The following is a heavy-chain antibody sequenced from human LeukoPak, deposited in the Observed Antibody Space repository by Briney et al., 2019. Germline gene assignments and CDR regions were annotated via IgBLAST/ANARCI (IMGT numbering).Heavy chain of an antibody. CDR3: TRPHDYGAH. CDR2: IRSKANSYAT. Sequence: GGSLRLSCAASGFTFSGSDMHWVRQASGKGLEWVGRIRSKANSYATAYAASVKGSFTIPRDDSKNTAYLQMNSLKTEDTAVYYCTRPHDYGAHWGQGTLVTVSS. CDR1: GFTFSGSD. D-gene: IGHD4-17*01. V-gene: IGHV3-73*01. J-gene: IGHJ4*02.